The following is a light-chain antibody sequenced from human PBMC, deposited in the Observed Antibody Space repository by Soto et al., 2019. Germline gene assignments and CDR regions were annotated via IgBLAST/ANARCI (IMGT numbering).Light chain of an antibody. CDR1: SSNIGAGYD. J-gene: IGLJ1*01. CDR3: NSYTSSSTPYV. CDR2: DVT. V-gene: IGLV1-40*01. Sequence: QSVLTQPPSVSGAPGQRVTISCTGSSSNIGAGYDVHWYQLHPGKAPKLMIYDVTNRPSGVSNRFSGSKSGNTASLTISGLQAEDEADYYCNSYTSSSTPYVFGTGTKVTVL.